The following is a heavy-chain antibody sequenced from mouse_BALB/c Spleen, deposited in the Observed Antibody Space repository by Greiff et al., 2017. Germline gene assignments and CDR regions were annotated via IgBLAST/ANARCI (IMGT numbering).Heavy chain of an antibody. CDR1: GFSLTDYG. J-gene: IGHJ4*01. CDR2: IWGGGST. V-gene: IGHV2-6-5*01. D-gene: IGHD2-14*01. CDR3: ANQYYRYVGGAMDY. Sequence: VMLVESGPGLVAPSQSLSITCTVSGFSLTDYGVSWIRQPPGKGLEWLGVIWGGGSTYYNSALKSRLSISKDNSKSQVFLKMNSLQTDDTAMYYCANQYYRYVGGAMDYWGQGTSVTVSS.